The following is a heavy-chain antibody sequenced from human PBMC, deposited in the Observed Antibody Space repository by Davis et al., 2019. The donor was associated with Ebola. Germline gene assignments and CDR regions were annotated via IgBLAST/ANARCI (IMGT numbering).Heavy chain of an antibody. CDR2: ISGSGTST. J-gene: IGHJ3*01. V-gene: IGHV3-11*01. Sequence: GGSLRLSCAASGFTFSDHYMRWIRQTPGKGLEWISSISGSGTSTYYADSVKGRFTISRDNVQKSLFLQMNSLRVEDTAIYYCAKDTSNVWFDVWGQGTMVTVSS. CDR1: GFTFSDHY. D-gene: IGHD1-26*01. CDR3: AKDTSNVWFDV.